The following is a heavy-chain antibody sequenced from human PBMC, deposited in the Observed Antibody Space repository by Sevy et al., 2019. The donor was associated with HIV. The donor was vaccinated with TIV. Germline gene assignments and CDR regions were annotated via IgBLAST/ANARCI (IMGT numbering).Heavy chain of an antibody. Sequence: ASVKVSCKASGYTFTGYYMHWVRQAPGQGLEWMGWINPNSGGTNYAQKFQGRVTVTRDTSISTAYMELSRLRSDDTAVYYCARWSAPRDYGDFFYYYYYGMDVWGQGTTVTVSS. J-gene: IGHJ6*02. D-gene: IGHD4-17*01. V-gene: IGHV1-2*02. CDR2: INPNSGGT. CDR3: ARWSAPRDYGDFFYYYYYGMDV. CDR1: GYTFTGYY.